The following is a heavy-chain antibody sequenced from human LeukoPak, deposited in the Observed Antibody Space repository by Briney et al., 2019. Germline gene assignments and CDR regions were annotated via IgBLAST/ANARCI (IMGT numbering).Heavy chain of an antibody. V-gene: IGHV4-30-2*01. CDR1: GGSISTGSYY. CDR2: IYRSGSS. D-gene: IGHD4-11*01. Sequence: NSSETLSLTCSVSGGSISTGSYYWSWIRQPPGKGLEWIGYIYRSGSSYYNPSLTSRVTISVDTSKNQFSLKLSSVTAADTAVYYCAREWATVTTPDAFDIWGQGTMVTVSS. J-gene: IGHJ3*02. CDR3: AREWATVTTPDAFDI.